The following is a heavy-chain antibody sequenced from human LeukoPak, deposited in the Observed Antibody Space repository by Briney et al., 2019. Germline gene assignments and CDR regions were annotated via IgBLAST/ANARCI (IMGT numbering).Heavy chain of an antibody. CDR2: IYYSGST. Sequence: SETLSLTCTVSGGSISSYYWSWIRQPPGKGLEWIGYIYYSGSTNYNPSLKSRVTISVDTSKNQFSLKLSSVTAADTAVYYCARHDCSSTSCSHFDYWGQGTLVTVSS. J-gene: IGHJ4*02. D-gene: IGHD2-2*01. V-gene: IGHV4-59*08. CDR1: GGSISSYY. CDR3: ARHDCSSTSCSHFDY.